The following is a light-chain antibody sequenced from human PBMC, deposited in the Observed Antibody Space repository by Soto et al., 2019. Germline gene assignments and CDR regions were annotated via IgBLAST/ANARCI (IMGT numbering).Light chain of an antibody. CDR2: GNS. CDR1: SSNIGAGYD. V-gene: IGLV1-40*01. Sequence: QSVLTQPPSVSGPPGQRVTISCTGSSSNIGAGYDVHWYQQLPGTAPKLLIYGNSNRPSGVPDRFSGSKSGTSAPLAITGLQAEDEADYYCQSYDSSLSGSNVVFGGGTKLTVL. J-gene: IGLJ2*01. CDR3: QSYDSSLSGSNVV.